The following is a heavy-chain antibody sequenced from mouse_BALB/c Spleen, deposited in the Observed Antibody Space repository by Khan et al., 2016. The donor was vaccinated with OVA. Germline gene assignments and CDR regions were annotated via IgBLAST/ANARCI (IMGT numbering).Heavy chain of an antibody. J-gene: IGHJ4*01. CDR1: GFSLSRYN. V-gene: IGHV2-6-4*01. Sequence: QVQLKESGPGLVAPSQSLSITCTVSGFSLSRYNLHWVRQPPGKGLEWLGMIWGGGGTDYNSTLKSRLNISKDNSKSQVLLKMNSLHSDDTAMYYCARAYYRYDGYYAMDYWGQGTSVTVSS. CDR3: ARAYYRYDGYYAMDY. D-gene: IGHD2-14*01. CDR2: IWGGGGT.